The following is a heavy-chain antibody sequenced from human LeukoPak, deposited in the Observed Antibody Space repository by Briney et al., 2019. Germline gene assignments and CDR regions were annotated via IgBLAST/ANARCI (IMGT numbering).Heavy chain of an antibody. CDR2: IYHSGST. J-gene: IGHJ2*01. V-gene: IGHV4-4*02. Sequence: SETLSLTCAVSGGSISSSNWWSWVRQPPGKGLEWIGEIYHSGSTNYNPSLKSRVTISVDKSKNQFSLKLSSVTAADTAVYYCARARKISITMIVVVINWYFDLWGRGTLVTVSS. CDR3: ARARKISITMIVVVINWYFDL. CDR1: GGSISSSNW. D-gene: IGHD3-22*01.